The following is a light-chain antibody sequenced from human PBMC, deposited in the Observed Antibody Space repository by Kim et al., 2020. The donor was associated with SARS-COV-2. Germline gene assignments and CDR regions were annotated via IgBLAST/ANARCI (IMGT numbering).Light chain of an antibody. V-gene: IGLV1-40*01. CDR2: DNN. J-gene: IGLJ3*02. CDR3: QSYDSSLSGWV. Sequence: QRVTSSWTGSTSNSGAGYEVHWDQQLPGTAPKLLIYDNNERPSGVPDRFSGSKSGTSASLAITGLKAADEADYYCQSYDSSLSGWVFGGGTKVTVL. CDR1: TSNSGAGYE.